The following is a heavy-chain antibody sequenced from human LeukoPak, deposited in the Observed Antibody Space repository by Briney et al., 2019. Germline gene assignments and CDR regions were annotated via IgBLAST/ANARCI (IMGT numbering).Heavy chain of an antibody. D-gene: IGHD5-18*01. CDR2: IRYDVSSK. V-gene: IGHV3-33*03. Sequence: GGSLRLYCAASGLTFSSYDMHWVRQAPGKGLEWVAVIRYDVSSKYYSESVKGRFTISRDNSKNTLYLQMNSLRADDTALYYCAKDQYTYGLGFYTFDSWGQGTLVTVSS. J-gene: IGHJ4*02. CDR1: GLTFSSYD. CDR3: AKDQYTYGLGFYTFDS.